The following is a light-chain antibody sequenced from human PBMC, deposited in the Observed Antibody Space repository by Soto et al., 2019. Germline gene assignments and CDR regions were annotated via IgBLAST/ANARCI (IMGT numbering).Light chain of an antibody. J-gene: IGLJ3*02. CDR3: TSFARGSTLV. Sequence: QSALTQPASVSGSPGQSIAISCTGSSSDIGIYKYVSWYQQHPGKVPKLIIYEVTNRPSGVSNRFSGSKSGNTASLTISGLQAEDEADYYCTSFARGSTLVFGGGTKVTVL. V-gene: IGLV2-14*01. CDR1: SSDIGIYKY. CDR2: EVT.